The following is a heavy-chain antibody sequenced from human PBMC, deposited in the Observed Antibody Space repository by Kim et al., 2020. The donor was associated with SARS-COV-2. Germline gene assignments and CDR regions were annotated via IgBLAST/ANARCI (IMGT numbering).Heavy chain of an antibody. J-gene: IGHJ4*02. CDR2: ST. Sequence: STSYADSVKGRFIISRGNAKNTLYLQMNSLRAEDTAVYYCARGRSYYYAYWGQGTLVTVSS. D-gene: IGHD3-22*01. CDR3: ARGRSYYYAY. V-gene: IGHV3-74*01.